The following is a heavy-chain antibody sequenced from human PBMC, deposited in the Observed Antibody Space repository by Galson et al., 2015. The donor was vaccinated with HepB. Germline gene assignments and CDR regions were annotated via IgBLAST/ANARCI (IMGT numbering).Heavy chain of an antibody. CDR3: ARDCSGGSCYRVSGYYYGMDV. D-gene: IGHD2-15*01. J-gene: IGHJ6*02. CDR1: GFTFSSYG. V-gene: IGHV3-30*03. CDR2: ISYDGSNK. Sequence: SLRLSCAASGFTFSSYGMHWVRQAPGKGLEWVAVISYDGSNKYYADSVKGRFTISRDNSKNTLYLQMNSLRDEDTALYYCARDCSGGSCYRVSGYYYGMDVWGQGTTVTVSS.